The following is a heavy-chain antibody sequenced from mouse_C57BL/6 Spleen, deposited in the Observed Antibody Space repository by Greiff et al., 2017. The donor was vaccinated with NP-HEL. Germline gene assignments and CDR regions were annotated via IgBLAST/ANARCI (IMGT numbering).Heavy chain of an antibody. CDR3: ARSDGYCFYFDY. CDR2: IYPGDGDT. J-gene: IGHJ2*01. Sequence: QVQLQQSGPELVKPGASVKISCKASGYAFSSSWMNWVKQRPGKGLEWIGRIYPGDGDTNYNGKFKGKATLTADKSSSTAYMQLSSLTSEDSAVYFCARSDGYCFYFDYWGQGTTLTVSS. CDR1: GYAFSSSW. V-gene: IGHV1-82*01. D-gene: IGHD2-3*01.